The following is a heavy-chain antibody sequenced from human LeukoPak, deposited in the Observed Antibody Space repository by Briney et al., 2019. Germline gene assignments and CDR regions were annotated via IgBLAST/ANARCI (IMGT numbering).Heavy chain of an antibody. V-gene: IGHV1-18*01. CDR3: ARVIAARRYYYYMDV. J-gene: IGHJ6*03. D-gene: IGHD6-6*01. Sequence: ASVKVSCKASGYTFTSYGISWVRQAPGQGLEGMGWISAYNGNTNYAQKLQGRVTMTTDTSTSTAYMELRSLRSDDTAVYYCARVIAARRYYYYMDVWGKGTTVTVSS. CDR2: ISAYNGNT. CDR1: GYTFTSYG.